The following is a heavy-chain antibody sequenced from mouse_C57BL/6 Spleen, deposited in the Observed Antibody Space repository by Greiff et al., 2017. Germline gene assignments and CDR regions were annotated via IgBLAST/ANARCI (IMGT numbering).Heavy chain of an antibody. CDR1: GYSITSGYY. D-gene: IGHD2-4*01. J-gene: IGHJ3*01. CDR3: ARAYDYDWFAY. Sequence: EVQLMESGPGLVKPSQSLSLTCSVTGYSITSGYYWNWIRQFPGNKLEWMAYISYDGSNNYNPSLKNRISITRDTSKNQFFLKLNSVTTEDTATYYCARAYDYDWFAYWGQGTLVTVSA. V-gene: IGHV3-6*01. CDR2: ISYDGSN.